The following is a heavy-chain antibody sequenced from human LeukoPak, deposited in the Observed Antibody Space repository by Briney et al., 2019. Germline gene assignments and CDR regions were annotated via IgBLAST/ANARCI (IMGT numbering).Heavy chain of an antibody. CDR2: ISSSGNII. CDR1: GFTFSDYN. CDR3: ARAMFGGVIGKFDY. Sequence: PGGSLRLSCAASGFTFSDYNMNWIRQAPGKGLEWVSHISSSGNIIYYVDSVKGRFIISRDNAKNSLYLQMNSLRAEDTAVYYCARAMFGGVIGKFDYWGQGSLVTVSS. D-gene: IGHD3-16*02. V-gene: IGHV3-11*01. J-gene: IGHJ4*02.